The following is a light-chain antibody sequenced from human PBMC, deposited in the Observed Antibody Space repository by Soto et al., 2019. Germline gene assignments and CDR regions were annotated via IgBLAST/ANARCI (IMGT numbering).Light chain of an antibody. J-gene: IGKJ1*01. Sequence: EIVMTQSPATLSVSPGERATLSCGASQSVDINLAWYQQKPGQAPRLLIYGACTGATGIPARFSGSGTGTELTLTISSLQLEDFEVYYCQQYHKWPPTTFGQGTKVDIK. CDR1: QSVDIN. V-gene: IGKV3-15*01. CDR2: GAC. CDR3: QQYHKWPPTT.